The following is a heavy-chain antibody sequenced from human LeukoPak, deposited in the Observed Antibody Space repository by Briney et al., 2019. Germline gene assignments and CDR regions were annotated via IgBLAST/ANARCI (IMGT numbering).Heavy chain of an antibody. CDR3: ARGGDYGDYFVY. CDR2: IYHSGSA. J-gene: IGHJ4*02. V-gene: IGHV4-31*03. Sequence: SETLSLTCSVFGWSLSRGGYYWNWLRQQPGQGLEWLGCIYHSGSARYNPSFKSRLNMSVDMSRNQFSLNLSSVTAADTAVYYCARGGDYGDYFVYWGQGTLVSVSS. D-gene: IGHD4-17*01. CDR1: GWSLSRGGYY.